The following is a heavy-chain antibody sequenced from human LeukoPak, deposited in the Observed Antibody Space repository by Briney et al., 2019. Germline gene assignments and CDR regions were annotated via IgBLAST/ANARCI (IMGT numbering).Heavy chain of an antibody. D-gene: IGHD6-19*01. CDR1: GGSISSSSYY. CDR3: ARGLRGRVEQWLVRGYYFDY. Sequence: SETLSLTCTVSGGSISSSSYYWGWIRQPPGKGLEWIGEINHSGSTNYNPSLKSRVTISVDTSKNQFSLKLSSVTAADTAVYYCARGLRGRVEQWLVRGYYFDYWGQGTLVTVSS. CDR2: INHSGST. J-gene: IGHJ4*02. V-gene: IGHV4-39*07.